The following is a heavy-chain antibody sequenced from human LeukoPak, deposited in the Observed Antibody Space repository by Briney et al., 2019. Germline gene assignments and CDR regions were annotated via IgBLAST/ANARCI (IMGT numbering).Heavy chain of an antibody. V-gene: IGHV3-48*01. CDR1: GFTFSSYE. Sequence: GSLRLSCAASGFTFSSYEMNWVRQAPGKGLEWVSYISSGSSTIYYADSVKGRFTISRDNAKNSLYLQMNSLRAEDTAVYYCARERDGYTHDAFDIWGQGTMVTVSS. D-gene: IGHD5-24*01. CDR3: ARERDGYTHDAFDI. CDR2: ISSGSSTI. J-gene: IGHJ3*02.